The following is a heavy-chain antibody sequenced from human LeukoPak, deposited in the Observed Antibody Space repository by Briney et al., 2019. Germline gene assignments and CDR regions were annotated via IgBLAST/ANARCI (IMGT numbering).Heavy chain of an antibody. CDR2: ISAYNGNT. CDR1: GYTFTSYG. J-gene: IGHJ6*02. CDR3: ARTNQRGRKYYYYGMDV. D-gene: IGHD3-10*01. V-gene: IGHV1-18*01. Sequence: ASVKVSCKASGYTFTSYGISWVRQAPGQGLEWMGWISAYNGNTNYAQKLQGRVTMTTDTSTSTAYMELRSLRSDDTAVYCCARTNQRGRKYYYYGMDVWGQGTTVTVSS.